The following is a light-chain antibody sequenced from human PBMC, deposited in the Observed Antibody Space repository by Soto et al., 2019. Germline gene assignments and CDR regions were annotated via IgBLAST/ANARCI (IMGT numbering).Light chain of an antibody. CDR2: RNN. CDR1: SSNIGSKY. J-gene: IGLJ2*01. Sequence: QSVLTQPPSASGTPGQRVPISCSGSSSNIGSKYVYCYQQLPGTAPKLLMYRNNQRPSGVPDRFSGSKSGTSASLAISGRRSEDEADYYCAAWDAGVSGPAFGGGTKLTVL. V-gene: IGLV1-47*01. CDR3: AAWDAGVSGPA.